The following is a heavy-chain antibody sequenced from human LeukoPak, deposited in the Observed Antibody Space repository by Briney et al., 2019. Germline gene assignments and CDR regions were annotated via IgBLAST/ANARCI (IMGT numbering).Heavy chain of an antibody. Sequence: SETLSLTCTVSGGSISSYYWSWIRQPAGKGLEWIGRIYTSGGTNYNPSLKSRVTMSVDTSKNQFSLKLSSVTAADTAVYYCARERFDWLLPSVGAFDIWGQGTMVTVSS. J-gene: IGHJ3*02. D-gene: IGHD3-9*01. V-gene: IGHV4-4*07. CDR1: GGSISSYY. CDR3: ARERFDWLLPSVGAFDI. CDR2: IYTSGGT.